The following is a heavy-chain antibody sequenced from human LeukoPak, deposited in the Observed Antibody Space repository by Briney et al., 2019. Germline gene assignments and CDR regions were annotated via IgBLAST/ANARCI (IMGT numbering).Heavy chain of an antibody. CDR3: AKDYYYDSSGYFEY. CDR1: GFTFYDYA. J-gene: IGHJ4*02. Sequence: GGSLRLSCAASGFTFYDYAMHWVRQAPGKGLEWVSGISWNSGSIGYADSVRGRFTISRDNAKNSLYLQMNSLRAEDTALYYCAKDYYYDSSGYFEYWGQGTLVTVSS. V-gene: IGHV3-9*01. CDR2: ISWNSGSI. D-gene: IGHD3-22*01.